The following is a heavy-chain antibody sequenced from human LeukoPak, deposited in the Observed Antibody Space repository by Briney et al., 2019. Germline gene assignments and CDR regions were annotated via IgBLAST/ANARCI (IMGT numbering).Heavy chain of an antibody. V-gene: IGHV3-7*03. CDR2: IKQDGSEK. CDR1: GFTFSSYW. D-gene: IGHD1-14*01. CDR3: AKDITGGRSSPYFDS. Sequence: GGSLRLSCAASGFTFSSYWMSWVRQAPGKGLEWVANIKQDGSEKYYVDSVKGRFTIPRDNAKNSLYLQMNSLRDEDTALYYCAKDITGGRSSPYFDSWGQGTLVTVSS. J-gene: IGHJ4*02.